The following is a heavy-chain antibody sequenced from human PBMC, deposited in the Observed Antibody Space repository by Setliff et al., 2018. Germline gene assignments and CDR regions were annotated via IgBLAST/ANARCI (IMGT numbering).Heavy chain of an antibody. CDR3: ARDPTLYSAFPGYGMDV. V-gene: IGHV3-21*01. CDR1: GFTFSSYS. CDR2: ISSSSSYI. J-gene: IGHJ6*02. D-gene: IGHD5-12*01. Sequence: GGSLRLSCAASGFTFSSYSMNWVRQAPGKGLEWVSSISSSSSYIYYADSVKGRFTISRDNAKNSLYLQMNSLRAEDTAVYYCARDPTLYSAFPGYGMDVWGQGTTVTVSS.